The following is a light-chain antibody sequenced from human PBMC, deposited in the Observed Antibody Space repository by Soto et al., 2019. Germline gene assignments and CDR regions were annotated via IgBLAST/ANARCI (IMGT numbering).Light chain of an antibody. CDR3: QQLSDWSLS. CDR1: QSVSSY. CDR2: DAS. V-gene: IGKV3-11*01. Sequence: EIVLTQSPATLSLSPGERATLSCRASQSVSSYLAWYQQKPGQAPRLLIYDASNRATGIPARFSGSGSGTDFTLTISSLEPEDFAVYYCQQLSDWSLSFGGGTKVEIK. J-gene: IGKJ4*01.